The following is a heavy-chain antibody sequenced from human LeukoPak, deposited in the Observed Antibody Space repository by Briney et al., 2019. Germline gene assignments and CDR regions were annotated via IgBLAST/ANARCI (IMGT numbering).Heavy chain of an antibody. J-gene: IGHJ4*02. CDR1: GGSISSYY. Sequence: SETLSLTCTVSGGSISSYYWSWIRQPPGKGLEWIVYIFYGGSTNYNPSLESRVTISVDTSKNQFSLKLSSVTAADTAVYYCARDRGLGAQERRPLDYWGQGTLVTVSS. D-gene: IGHD1-26*01. CDR2: IFYGGST. CDR3: ARDRGLGAQERRPLDY. V-gene: IGHV4-59*01.